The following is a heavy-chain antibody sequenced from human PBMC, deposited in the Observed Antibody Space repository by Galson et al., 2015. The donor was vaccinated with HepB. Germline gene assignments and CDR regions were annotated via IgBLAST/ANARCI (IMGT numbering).Heavy chain of an antibody. Sequence: SETLSLTCSVSGDSVTNNNYYWAWIRQPPGKGLEWIVTTHYTGSTYYNPSLKRRVTISVDTSKNQFTLKMSFVTAADTAVYFCARHGHDHLWGSHRLTDNWFDPWGQGTLVTVSS. CDR1: GDSVTNNNYY. D-gene: IGHD3-16*02. CDR2: THYTGST. J-gene: IGHJ5*02. CDR3: ARHGHDHLWGSHRLTDNWFDP. V-gene: IGHV4-39*01.